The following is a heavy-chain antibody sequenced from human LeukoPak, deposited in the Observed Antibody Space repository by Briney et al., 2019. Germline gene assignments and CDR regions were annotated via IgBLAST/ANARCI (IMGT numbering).Heavy chain of an antibody. CDR3: ARAQPRKGSGYPAWVAFDI. CDR2: ISAYNGNT. V-gene: IGHV1-18*01. CDR1: GYTFTSYG. D-gene: IGHD3-22*01. Sequence: ASVKVSCKASGYTFTSYGISWVRQAPGQGLEWMGWISAYNGNTNYAQKLQGRVTMTTDTSTSTAYMELRSLRSDDTAVYYCARAQPRKGSGYPAWVAFDIWGQGTMVTVSS. J-gene: IGHJ3*02.